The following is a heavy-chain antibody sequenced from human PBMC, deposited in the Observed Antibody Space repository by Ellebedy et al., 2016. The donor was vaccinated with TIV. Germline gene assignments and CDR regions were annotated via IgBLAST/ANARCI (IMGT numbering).Heavy chain of an antibody. V-gene: IGHV3-7*03. CDR2: IKQDGSEK. D-gene: IGHD2-2*01. CDR3: AKDRTQYQPMLPDY. CDR1: GFTFSSYW. Sequence: GGSLRLXXAASGFTFSSYWMSWVRQAPGKGLEWVANIKQDGSEKYYVDSVKGRFTISRDNAKNSLYLQMNSLRAEDTAVYYCAKDRTQYQPMLPDYWGQGTLVTVSS. J-gene: IGHJ4*02.